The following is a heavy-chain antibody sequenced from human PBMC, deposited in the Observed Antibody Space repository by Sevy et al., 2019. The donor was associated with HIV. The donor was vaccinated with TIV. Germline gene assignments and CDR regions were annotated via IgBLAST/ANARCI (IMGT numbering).Heavy chain of an antibody. J-gene: IGHJ6*02. CDR1: GFTFSRYG. CDR3: ANSRGRYEGSSWLYYYYIMDV. CDR2: ISNDGSDK. D-gene: IGHD6-13*01. V-gene: IGHV3-30*18. Sequence: GGSLRLSCAAAGFTFSRYGMHWARQAPGKGLEWVAVISNDGSDKEYADSVKGRFTVSRDNSKDTVYLQMNGLRLEDTAVYYCANSRGRYEGSSWLYYYYIMDVWGQGTTVTVSS.